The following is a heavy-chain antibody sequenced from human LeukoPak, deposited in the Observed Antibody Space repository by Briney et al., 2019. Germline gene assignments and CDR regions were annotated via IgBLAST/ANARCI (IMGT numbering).Heavy chain of an antibody. J-gene: IGHJ4*02. CDR1: GYNFTGYY. V-gene: IGHV1-2*02. CDR3: ARDVFCGGDCYPDY. CDR2: FNPNSGGT. Sequence: ASVKVSCKASGYNFTGYYMHWVRQAPGQGLEWMGWFNPNSGGTNYAQKFQGRVTMTRDTSISTAYMELSRLRSDDTAVYYCARDVFCGGDCYPDYWGQGTLVTVSS. D-gene: IGHD2-21*02.